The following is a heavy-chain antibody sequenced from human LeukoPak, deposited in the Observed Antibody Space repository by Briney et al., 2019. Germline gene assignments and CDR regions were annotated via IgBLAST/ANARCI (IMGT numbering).Heavy chain of an antibody. CDR1: GDSVSSDSCY. CDR3: ARLGAGPTYYDFWSGYSSFYFDY. J-gene: IGHJ4*02. CDR2: IHYSGNT. Sequence: SETLSLTCSVSGDSVSSDSCYWSWIRQPPGKGLEWIGGIHYSGNTYYNPSLRSRVTISIDTSKNQFSLKLSSVTAADTAVYYCARLGAGPTYYDFWSGYSSFYFDYWGQGTLVTVSS. V-gene: IGHV4-39*01. D-gene: IGHD3-3*01.